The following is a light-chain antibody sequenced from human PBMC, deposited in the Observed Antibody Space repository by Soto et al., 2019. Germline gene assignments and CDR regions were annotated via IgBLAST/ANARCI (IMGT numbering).Light chain of an antibody. CDR2: GNS. J-gene: IGLJ1*01. V-gene: IGLV1-40*01. Sequence: QSVLTQPPSVSGAPGQRVTISCTGSGSNIGAGYDVHWYQQLPGTPPKLLIYGNSNRPSGVPDRFSGSKSGTSASLAITGLQAEDEADYYCQSYDSSLSGSGVFGTGTKVTVL. CDR1: GSNIGAGYD. CDR3: QSYDSSLSGSGV.